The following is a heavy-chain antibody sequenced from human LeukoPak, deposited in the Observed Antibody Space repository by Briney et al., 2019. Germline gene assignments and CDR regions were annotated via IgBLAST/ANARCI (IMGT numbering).Heavy chain of an antibody. J-gene: IGHJ6*03. CDR3: AKDSVDTAMVPTNYYYYYYMDV. CDR1: GFTFSSYA. D-gene: IGHD5-18*01. Sequence: PGGSLRLSCAASGFTFSSYAMSWVRQAPGKGLEWVSAISGSGGSTYYADSVKGRFTISRDNSKNTLYLQMNSLRAEDTAVYYCAKDSVDTAMVPTNYYYYYYMDVWGKGTTVTVPS. CDR2: ISGSGGST. V-gene: IGHV3-23*01.